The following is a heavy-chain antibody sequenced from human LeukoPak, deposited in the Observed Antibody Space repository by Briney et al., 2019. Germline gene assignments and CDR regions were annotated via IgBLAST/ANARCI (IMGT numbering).Heavy chain of an antibody. CDR1: GFTFSSYA. V-gene: IGHV3-23*01. CDR3: AKDDTATTRYSYGRPFDY. J-gene: IGHJ4*02. D-gene: IGHD5-18*01. CDR2: ISGSGGST. Sequence: GGSLRLSCAASGFTFSSYAMSWVRQAPGKGLEWVSAISGSGGSTYYADSVKGRFTISRDNSKNTLYLQMNSLRAEDTAVYYCAKDDTATTRYSYGRPFDYWGRGTLVTVSS.